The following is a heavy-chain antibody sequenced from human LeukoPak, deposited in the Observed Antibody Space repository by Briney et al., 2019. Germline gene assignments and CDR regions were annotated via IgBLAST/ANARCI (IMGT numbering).Heavy chain of an antibody. V-gene: IGHV4-34*01. CDR2: INHSGST. CDR1: GGSFSGYY. CDR3: ARVRNWFDP. Sequence: SETLSPTCAVYGGSFSGYYWSWIRQPPGKGLEWIGEINHSGSTNYNPSLKSRVTISVDTSKNQFSLKLGSVTAADTAVYYCARVRNWFDPWGQGTLVTVSS. J-gene: IGHJ5*02.